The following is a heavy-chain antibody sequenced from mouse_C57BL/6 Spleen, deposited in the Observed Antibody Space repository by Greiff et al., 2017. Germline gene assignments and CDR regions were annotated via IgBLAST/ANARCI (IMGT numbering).Heavy chain of an antibody. CDR1: GYTFTSYW. Sequence: QVQLQQPGAELVRPGTSVKLSCKASGYTFTSYWMHWVKQRPGQGLEWIGVIDPSDSYTNYNQKFKGKATLTVDTSSSTAYMQLSSLTSEDSAVYYCARSGGNSYYFDYWGQGTTLTVSS. J-gene: IGHJ2*01. V-gene: IGHV1-59*01. CDR3: ARSGGNSYYFDY. CDR2: IDPSDSYT. D-gene: IGHD2-1*01.